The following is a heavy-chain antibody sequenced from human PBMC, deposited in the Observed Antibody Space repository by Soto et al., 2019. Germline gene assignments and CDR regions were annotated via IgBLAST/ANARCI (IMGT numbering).Heavy chain of an antibody. V-gene: IGHV4-30-4*01. CDR3: ARDGNSSGSPYD. D-gene: IGHD3-22*01. CDR2: IYYSGST. J-gene: IGHJ4*02. CDR1: GVSISSGDYY. Sequence: TLSLTCPVSGVSISSGDYYWSWIRQPPGKGLEWIGYIYYSGSTYYNPSLKSRVTISVDTSKNQFSLKLSSVTAADTAVYYCARDGNSSGSPYDWGQGTLVTVYS.